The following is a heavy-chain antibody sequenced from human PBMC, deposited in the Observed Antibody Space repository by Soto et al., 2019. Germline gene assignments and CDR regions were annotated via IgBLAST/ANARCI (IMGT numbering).Heavy chain of an antibody. Sequence: EVQLLESGGGLVQPGGSLRLSCIASGFTFNSYAMSWVRQAPGKGLEWVSGISGSGGSRYYADSVKGRFTISRDNSKTTLYLQMNSLRAEDTAVYYCAKKYYYASVGYYSRDGFDIWGQGTLVTVSS. V-gene: IGHV3-23*01. CDR2: ISGSGGSR. J-gene: IGHJ3*02. CDR3: AKKYYYASVGYYSRDGFDI. CDR1: GFTFNSYA. D-gene: IGHD3-22*01.